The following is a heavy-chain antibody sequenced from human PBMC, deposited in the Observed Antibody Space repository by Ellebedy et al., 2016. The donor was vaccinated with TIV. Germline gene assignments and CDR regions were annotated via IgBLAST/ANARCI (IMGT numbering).Heavy chain of an antibody. Sequence: MPGGSLRLSCTVSGGSITSNYWSWIRQPPGKGLEWIGDIYYSGSTSYNPSLKSRVTISVDTAKNEFSLNVRSVSAADTAVYYCARWYNNSWYGWFDPWGQGTLVTVSS. CDR3: ARWYNNSWYGWFDP. CDR1: GGSITSNY. D-gene: IGHD6-13*01. CDR2: IYYSGST. J-gene: IGHJ5*02. V-gene: IGHV4-59*01.